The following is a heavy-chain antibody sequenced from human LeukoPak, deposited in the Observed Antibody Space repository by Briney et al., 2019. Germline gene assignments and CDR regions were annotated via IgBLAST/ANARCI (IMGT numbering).Heavy chain of an antibody. D-gene: IGHD3-16*01. CDR2: IYTSGST. CDR1: GGSIRTYY. Sequence: SETLSLTCSVSGGSIRTYYWSWIRQPAGKGLEWIGRIYTSGSTNFNPSLRSRVTMSLDTSKNQISLKLSSVTAADTAVYYCVSTEVGEFDSWGQGTLVTVSS. CDR3: VSTEVGEFDS. J-gene: IGHJ4*02. V-gene: IGHV4-4*07.